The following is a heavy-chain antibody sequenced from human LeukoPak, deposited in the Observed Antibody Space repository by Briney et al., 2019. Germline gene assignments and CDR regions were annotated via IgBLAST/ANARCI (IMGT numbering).Heavy chain of an antibody. CDR3: ARETRERSYYYDSSGYLYYFDY. CDR2: IYHSGST. Sequence: SETLSLTCAVSGGSISSGGCSWSWIRQPPGKGLEWIGYIYHSGSTYYNPSLKSRVTISVDRSKNQFSLKLSSVTAADTAVYYCARETRERSYYYDSSGYLYYFDYWGQGTLVTVSS. CDR1: GGSISSGGCS. J-gene: IGHJ4*02. V-gene: IGHV4-30-2*01. D-gene: IGHD3-22*01.